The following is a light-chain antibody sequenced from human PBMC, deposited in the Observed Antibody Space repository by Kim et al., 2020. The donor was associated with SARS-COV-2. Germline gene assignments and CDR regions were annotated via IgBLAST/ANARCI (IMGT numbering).Light chain of an antibody. CDR1: QSISRS. V-gene: IGKV1-39*01. Sequence: LSVSVCDRVTITCRASQSISRSLNWYQHKPGKAPKLLIYSASSLLSGVPSRFSGSGSGTDFPLTICSLQPEVCAIYYCQQSYDIPAFGQGTKLVI. CDR3: QQSYDIPA. J-gene: IGKJ2*01. CDR2: SAS.